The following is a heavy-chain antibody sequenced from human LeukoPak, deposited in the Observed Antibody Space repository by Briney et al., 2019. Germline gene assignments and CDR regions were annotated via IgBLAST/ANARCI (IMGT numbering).Heavy chain of an antibody. V-gene: IGHV4-39*02. J-gene: IGHJ3*02. CDR1: GGSISSSSYY. CDR3: ARDGGSYYSGVFDI. D-gene: IGHD1-26*01. CDR2: IYCSGST. Sequence: SETLSLTCTVSGGSISSSSYYWGWIRQPPGKGLEWIGSIYCSGSTHYNPALKSRVTISVDTSKNQFSLKLSSVTAADTAVYHCARDGGSYYSGVFDIWGQGTKVTVSS.